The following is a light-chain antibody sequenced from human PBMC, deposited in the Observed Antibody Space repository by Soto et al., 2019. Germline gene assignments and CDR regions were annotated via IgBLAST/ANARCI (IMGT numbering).Light chain of an antibody. J-gene: IGKJ1*01. CDR3: QQYGNSRWT. Sequence: EIVLTQTRDTLSLSPGERTTLSCRASQSVSSSYLAWYQQTPGQAPRLLIYVTSNRATGIPDRFSGSGSGTDFTFTSSRREPEDVAVYYFQQYGNSRWTFGQGTKVVIK. V-gene: IGKV3-20*01. CDR2: VTS. CDR1: QSVSSSY.